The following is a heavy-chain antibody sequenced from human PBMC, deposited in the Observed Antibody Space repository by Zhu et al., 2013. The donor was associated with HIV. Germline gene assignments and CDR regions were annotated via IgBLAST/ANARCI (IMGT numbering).Heavy chain of an antibody. D-gene: IGHD6-13*01. Sequence: EVQLVESGGGLIQPGGSLRLTCAASGFIVSSNYMSWVRQAPGKGLEWVSAIYTGGGTYYADSAKGRFIISRDNSKNTLYLQMNSLRPEDTAVYYCAGGRQQQLGWFDPWGQGTLVTVSS. J-gene: IGHJ5*02. V-gene: IGHV3-53*01. CDR1: GFIVSSNY. CDR3: AGGRQQQLGWFDP. CDR2: IYTGGGT.